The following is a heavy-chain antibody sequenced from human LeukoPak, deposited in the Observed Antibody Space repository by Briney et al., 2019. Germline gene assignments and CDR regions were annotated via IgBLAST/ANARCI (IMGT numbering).Heavy chain of an antibody. V-gene: IGHV4-30-4*08. Sequence: PSQTLSLTCTVSGGSISSGDYYWSWIRQPPGKGLEWIGYIYYSGSTYYNPSLKSRVTISVDTSKNQFSLKLSSVTAAGTAVYYCARVSLLTFGGPFDYWGKGTLVTVSS. D-gene: IGHD3-16*01. CDR2: IYYSGST. CDR1: GGSISSGDYY. J-gene: IGHJ4*02. CDR3: ARVSLLTFGGPFDY.